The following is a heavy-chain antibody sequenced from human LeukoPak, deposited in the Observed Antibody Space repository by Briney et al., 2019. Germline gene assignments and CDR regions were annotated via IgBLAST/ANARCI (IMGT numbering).Heavy chain of an antibody. CDR2: ISRSATTI. J-gene: IGHJ6*03. Sequence: PGGSLRLSCAASGFTFSSYEMNWVRQAPGKGLEWVSSISRSATTIYYADSVKGRFTISRDNAKNSLYLQMNSLRAEDTAVYYCARDRLLEDRDYSSYYYMDVWGKGTTVTISS. CDR3: ARDRLLEDRDYSSYYYMDV. V-gene: IGHV3-48*03. CDR1: GFTFSSYE. D-gene: IGHD1-1*01.